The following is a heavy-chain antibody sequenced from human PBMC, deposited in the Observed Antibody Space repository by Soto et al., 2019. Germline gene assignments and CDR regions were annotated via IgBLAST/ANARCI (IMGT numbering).Heavy chain of an antibody. CDR2: ISSNSAYI. V-gene: IGHV3-21*01. D-gene: IGHD6-13*01. CDR3: TRDASRDSSARGWFDP. Sequence: GGSLRLSCAASGFTFRSFTMNWVRQAPGKGLEWVSTISSNSAYIYYTDSLRGRFTISRDNAKNSLHLQMNSLRAEDTAVYYCTRDASRDSSARGWFDPWGPGTLVTVSS. J-gene: IGHJ5*02. CDR1: GFTFRSFT.